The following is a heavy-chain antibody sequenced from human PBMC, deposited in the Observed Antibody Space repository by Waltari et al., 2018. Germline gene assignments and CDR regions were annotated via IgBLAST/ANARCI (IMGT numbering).Heavy chain of an antibody. CDR3: ARGRATYYDFWSGYYFDY. CDR1: GYSISSGYY. Sequence: QVQLQESGPGLVKPSETLSLTCAVSGYSISSGYYWGWIRQPPGKGLEWIGSIYHSGSTYYNPSHKSRVTISVDTSKNQFSLKLSSLTAADTAVYYCARGRATYYDFWSGYYFDYWGQGTLVTVSS. D-gene: IGHD3-3*01. V-gene: IGHV4-38-2*01. J-gene: IGHJ4*02. CDR2: IYHSGST.